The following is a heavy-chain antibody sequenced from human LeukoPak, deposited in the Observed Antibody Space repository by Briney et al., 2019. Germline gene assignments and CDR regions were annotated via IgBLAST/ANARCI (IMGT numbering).Heavy chain of an antibody. CDR2: IYHSGST. CDR3: ARDGRGQHIEH. D-gene: IGHD2-21*01. V-gene: IGHV4-30-2*01. J-gene: IGHJ1*01. CDR1: GGSISSGGYS. Sequence: SQTLSLTCAVSGGSISSGGYSWSWIRQPPGKGLEWIGYIYHSGSTYYNPSLKSRVTISVDTSKNQFSLKLSSVTAADTAVYYCARDGRGQHIEHWGQGTLVTVSS.